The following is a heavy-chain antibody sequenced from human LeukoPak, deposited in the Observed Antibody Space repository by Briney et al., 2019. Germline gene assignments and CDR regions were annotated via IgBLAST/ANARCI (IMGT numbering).Heavy chain of an antibody. D-gene: IGHD2-15*01. V-gene: IGHV3-23*01. CDR2: ISGRGGST. Sequence: QSGGSLRLSCVASGFTFSSYAMSWVRQAPGKGLEWVSAISGRGGSTYYADSVKGRFTISRDNSKKTLYLQMNSLRAEDTAVYYCAKGVVVVPAKYYFDYWGQGTLVTVSS. J-gene: IGHJ4*02. CDR3: AKGVVVVPAKYYFDY. CDR1: GFTFSSYA.